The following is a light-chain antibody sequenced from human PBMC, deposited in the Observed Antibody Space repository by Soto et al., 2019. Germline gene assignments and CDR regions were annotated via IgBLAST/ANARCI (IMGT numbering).Light chain of an antibody. CDR3: QQSYSTPT. V-gene: IGKV1-39*01. CDR1: QSISSY. Sequence: DIQMTQSPSSLSASVGDRVTITCRASQSISSYLNWYQQKPGKAPKVLIYGASSLQSGVPSRFSGSGSGTDFTLTISSLQPEDFATYYCQQSYSTPTFCQGTKLEIK. CDR2: GAS. J-gene: IGKJ2*01.